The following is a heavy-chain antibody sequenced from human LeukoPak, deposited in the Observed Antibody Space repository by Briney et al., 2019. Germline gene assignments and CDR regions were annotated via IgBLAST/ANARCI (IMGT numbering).Heavy chain of an antibody. CDR3: ARGGEYGSTYDY. Sequence: PSETLSLTCAVYGGSFSGYYWSWIRQPPGKGLEWIGEINHSGSTNYNPSLKSRVTISVDTSKNQFSLKLSSGTAADTAVYYCARGGEYGSTYDYWGQGTLVTVSS. CDR2: INHSGST. CDR1: GGSFSGYY. D-gene: IGHD6-6*01. J-gene: IGHJ4*02. V-gene: IGHV4-34*01.